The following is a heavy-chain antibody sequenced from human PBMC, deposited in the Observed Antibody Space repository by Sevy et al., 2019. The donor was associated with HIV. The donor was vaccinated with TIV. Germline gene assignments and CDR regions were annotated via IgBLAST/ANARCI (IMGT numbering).Heavy chain of an antibody. J-gene: IGHJ4*02. Sequence: GSLGLSCAASGFTFSSYAMHWVRQAPGKGLEWVAVISYDGSNKYYADSVKGRFTISRDNSKNTLYLQMNSLRAEDTAVYYCARERRRSGDYWGQGTLVTVSS. V-gene: IGHV3-30-3*01. CDR3: ARERRRSGDY. CDR2: ISYDGSNK. D-gene: IGHD3-10*01. CDR1: GFTFSSYA.